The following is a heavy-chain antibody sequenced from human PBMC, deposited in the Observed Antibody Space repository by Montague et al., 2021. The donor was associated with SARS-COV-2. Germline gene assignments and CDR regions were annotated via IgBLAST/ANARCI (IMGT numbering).Heavy chain of an antibody. V-gene: IGHV4-59*01. Sequence: SETLSLTRSFSGGSIRSYYWSWIRLPSGKPLEWLGYIYYTGETTXNPSLKSRVTISVDTSKSQFSLRLTSVTAADTAVYFCARFWSGYVDKWSQGTLVTVSS. J-gene: IGHJ4*02. CDR2: IYYTGET. CDR3: ARFWSGYVDK. D-gene: IGHD3-3*01. CDR1: GGSIRSYY.